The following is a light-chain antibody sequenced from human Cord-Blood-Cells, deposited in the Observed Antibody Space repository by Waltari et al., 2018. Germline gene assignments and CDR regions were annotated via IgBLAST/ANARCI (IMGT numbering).Light chain of an antibody. CDR2: GKN. CDR3: NPRDSSGNHLV. Sequence: SSELTQDPAVSVALGQTVRITCQGDSLRSYYASWYQQEPGQAPVLVIYGKNNRPSGIPDRFSGSSSGNTASLTITGEQAEDGADDYGNPRDSSGNHLVFGGGTKLTVL. V-gene: IGLV3-19*01. J-gene: IGLJ3*02. CDR1: SLRSYY.